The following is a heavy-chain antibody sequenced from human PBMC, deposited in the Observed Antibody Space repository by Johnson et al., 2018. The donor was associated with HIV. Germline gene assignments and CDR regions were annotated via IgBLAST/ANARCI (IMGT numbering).Heavy chain of an antibody. CDR1: GFTFSSYA. Sequence: QVQLVESGGGVVQPGRSLRLSCAASGFTFSSYAMHWVRQAPGKGLEWVAVISYDGSNKYYADSVKGRFTISRDNSKNTLFLLMNSLRAEDTAVYYCAREKPRLVQGVLDALDIWGQGTMVTVSS. CDR3: AREKPRLVQGVLDALDI. CDR2: ISYDGSNK. J-gene: IGHJ3*02. V-gene: IGHV3-30*04. D-gene: IGHD3-10*01.